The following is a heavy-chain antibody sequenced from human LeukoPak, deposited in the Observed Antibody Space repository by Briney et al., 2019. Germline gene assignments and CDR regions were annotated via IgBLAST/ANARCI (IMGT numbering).Heavy chain of an antibody. V-gene: IGHV3-23*01. D-gene: IGHD6-13*01. Sequence: PGGSLRLSCAASGFTFSSYAMSWVRRAPGKGLEWVSTMSGSGGSTYYADSVKGRFIISRDSSKNTLYLQMNSLRAEDTAVYYCAKVILGTAAGITMGFDYWGQGTLVTVSS. CDR3: AKVILGTAAGITMGFDY. J-gene: IGHJ4*02. CDR2: MSGSGGST. CDR1: GFTFSSYA.